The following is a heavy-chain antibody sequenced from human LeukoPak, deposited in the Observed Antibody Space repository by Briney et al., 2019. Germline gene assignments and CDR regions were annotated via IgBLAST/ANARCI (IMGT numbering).Heavy chain of an antibody. Sequence: GGSLRLSCAASGFTFSSYSMNWVRQAPGKWLEWVSSISGSSSYIYYADSVGGRFTLSRDNAKNSLYLQMNSLRAEDTAVYYCARGEVTGDLWGQGTMVTVSS. D-gene: IGHD5-18*01. CDR3: ARGEVTGDL. CDR1: GFTFSSYS. CDR2: ISGSSSYI. V-gene: IGHV3-21*01. J-gene: IGHJ3*01.